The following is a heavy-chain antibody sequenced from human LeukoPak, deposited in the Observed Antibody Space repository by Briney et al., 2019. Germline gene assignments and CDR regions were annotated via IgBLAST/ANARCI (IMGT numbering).Heavy chain of an antibody. CDR3: AKDRATTFWYFDY. CDR2: ISSSGSTI. D-gene: IGHD1-26*01. J-gene: IGHJ4*02. V-gene: IGHV3-48*03. Sequence: GGTLRLSSAASGFTFSRYEMNAVREAPGKGVEWGSWISSSGSTIHHVHSVTGQFTISSDNSQNTPDLQMNSLRAEGTAVYYCAKDRATTFWYFDYWGQGTLVTVSS. CDR1: GFTFSRYE.